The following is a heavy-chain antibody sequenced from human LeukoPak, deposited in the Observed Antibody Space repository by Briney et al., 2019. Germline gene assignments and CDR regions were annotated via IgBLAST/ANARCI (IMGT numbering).Heavy chain of an antibody. V-gene: IGHV4-39*01. Sequence: YPSETLSLTCTVSGGSISSSSCYWGWIRQPPGKGLEWVGSIYFSGTSYYNPSLKSRVTISVDTSKNQFSLKLSSVTAADTAVYYCASAPRRGSIGGPDNWGQGTLVTVSS. J-gene: IGHJ4*02. CDR2: IYFSGTS. D-gene: IGHD3-10*01. CDR3: ASAPRRGSIGGPDN. CDR1: GGSISSSSCY.